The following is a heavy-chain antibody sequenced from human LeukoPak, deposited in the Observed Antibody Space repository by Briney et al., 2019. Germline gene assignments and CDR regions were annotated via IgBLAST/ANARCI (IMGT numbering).Heavy chain of an antibody. CDR2: INPDNGNT. D-gene: IGHD2-2*02. CDR3: TLYNY. CDR1: GYSFTNHD. Sequence: ASVKVSCTASGYSFTNHDMHWVRQAPGQRLEWMGCINPDNGNTKYSQEFQGRVTITRDTSASTAYMELSSLRSEDMAVYYCTLYNYWGQGTLVTVSS. V-gene: IGHV1-3*03. J-gene: IGHJ4*02.